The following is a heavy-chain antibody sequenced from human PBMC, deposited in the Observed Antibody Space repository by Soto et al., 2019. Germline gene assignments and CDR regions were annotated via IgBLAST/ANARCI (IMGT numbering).Heavy chain of an antibody. J-gene: IGHJ4*02. CDR2: VYSSGIA. D-gene: IGHD4-17*01. CDR3: ARQGNGAEGFDF. CDR1: GGSISSRSYY. Sequence: SETLSLTCPVSGGSISSRSYYWGWVRQPPGKGLEWIASVYSSGIAYYSNSLKSRVTISVDTSKNQFSLKLRSVTAADTAVYYCARQGNGAEGFDFWGQGALVTVSS. V-gene: IGHV4-39*01.